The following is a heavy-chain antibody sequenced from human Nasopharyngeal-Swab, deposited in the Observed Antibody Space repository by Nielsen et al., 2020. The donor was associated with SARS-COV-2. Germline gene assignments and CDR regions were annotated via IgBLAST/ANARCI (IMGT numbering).Heavy chain of an antibody. D-gene: IGHD4-17*01. CDR1: GYTFTSYG. J-gene: IGHJ2*01. V-gene: IGHV1-18*04. CDR3: ARHYGDWYFDL. CDR2: ISPYNANT. Sequence: ASVKVSCKASGYTFTSYGISWVRQAPGQGLEWMGWISPYNANTNYAQNLQGRVTMTTDTSTSTAYMELRSLRSDDTAVYYCARHYGDWYFDLWGRGTLVTVSS.